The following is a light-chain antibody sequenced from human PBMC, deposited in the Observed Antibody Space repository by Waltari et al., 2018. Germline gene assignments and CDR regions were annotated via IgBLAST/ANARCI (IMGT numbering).Light chain of an antibody. CDR3: ATWDSSLDSYV. J-gene: IGLJ1*01. V-gene: IGLV1-51*01. CDR1: TSNIGNYY. CDR2: YNN. Sequence: QSVLTQPPSVSAAPGQKVTVSCSGSTSNIGNYYVSWYQHLPGTAPKLLIFYNNQRPSGIPDRFSGSKSGTSATLGITELQTGDEADYYCATWDSSLDSYVFGTGSKVTVL.